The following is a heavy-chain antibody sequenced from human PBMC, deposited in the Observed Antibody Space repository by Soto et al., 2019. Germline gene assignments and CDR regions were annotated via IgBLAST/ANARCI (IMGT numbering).Heavy chain of an antibody. CDR3: ARRICTSFTCYVPEGNWLDP. V-gene: IGHV4-59*08. CDR1: GGSLSDSY. D-gene: IGHD2-2*01. CDR2: VHSRGAN. J-gene: IGHJ5*02. Sequence: SETLSLTCTVSGGSLSDSYWHWMRQSPGKGLEWIGDVHSRGANNYNPALRSRVTISLNTSKNQFSLTLTSVTAADTAIYYCARRICTSFTCYVPEGNWLDPWGQGILVTVSS.